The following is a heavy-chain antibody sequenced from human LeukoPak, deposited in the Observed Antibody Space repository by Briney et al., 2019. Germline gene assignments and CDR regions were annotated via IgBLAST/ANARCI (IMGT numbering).Heavy chain of an antibody. D-gene: IGHD2-15*01. CDR3: ARGKGGPFKY. CDR2: LSFDETYK. Sequence: PGGSLRLSCAASGFTFRRYAMHWVRQAPGKGLEWVAALSFDETYKFYADSVKGRFIISRDNSNNTLSLEVNSLRTEDTAVYFCARGKGGPFKYWGQGTLVTVSS. J-gene: IGHJ4*02. CDR1: GFTFRRYA. V-gene: IGHV3-30*01.